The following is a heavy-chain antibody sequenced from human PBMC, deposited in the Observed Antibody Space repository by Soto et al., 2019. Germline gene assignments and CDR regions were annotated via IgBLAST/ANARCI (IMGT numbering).Heavy chain of an antibody. J-gene: IGHJ6*02. D-gene: IGHD2-2*01. CDR1: GGTFSRYS. Sequence: QVQLVQSGAEVKKPGSSVKVSCKASGGTFSRYSITWVRQAPGHGLEWIGRIIPIFGIASYAQKFQGRVMITADESTSTGYMELSSLRSDDTAVYYCAREDRDRETGLVPAAIDGMDLWGQGTTVTVSS. CDR3: AREDRDRETGLVPAAIDGMDL. V-gene: IGHV1-69*08. CDR2: IIPIFGIA.